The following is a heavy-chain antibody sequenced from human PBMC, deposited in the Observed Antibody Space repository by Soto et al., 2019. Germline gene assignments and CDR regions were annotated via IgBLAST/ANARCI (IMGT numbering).Heavy chain of an antibody. V-gene: IGHV4-61*05. J-gene: IGHJ4*03. CDR1: DDSLSSNNYY. CDR3: GRGGDAHKMGRH. Sequence: SETLSLTCSVSDDSLSSNNYYWSWIRQPPGRGLEWIGFVHFSGSLHYNASLKSRATISVDTSRRQISLKLTSLTAADTAVYFCGRGGDAHKMGRHWGQGTLVTSPQ. D-gene: IGHD2-2*01. CDR2: VHFSGSL.